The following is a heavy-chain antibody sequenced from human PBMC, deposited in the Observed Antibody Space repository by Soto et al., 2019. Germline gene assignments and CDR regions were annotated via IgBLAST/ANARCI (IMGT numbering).Heavy chain of an antibody. V-gene: IGHV3-11*06. Sequence: AGGSLRLSCAASGFTFSDYYMTWIRQAPGKGLEWVSDVSNSGSYIKYADSVKGRFTISRDNAKNSLYLQMNSLRAEDTAVYYCRAAAGTDYYGMDVWGQGTTVTVSS. CDR2: VSNSGSYI. D-gene: IGHD6-13*01. CDR1: GFTFSDYY. J-gene: IGHJ6*02. CDR3: RAAAGTDYYGMDV.